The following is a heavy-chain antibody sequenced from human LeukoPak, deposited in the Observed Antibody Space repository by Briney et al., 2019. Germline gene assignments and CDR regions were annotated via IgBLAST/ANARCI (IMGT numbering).Heavy chain of an antibody. CDR2: ISYDGSNK. CDR3: ARDDDSSGGFDY. J-gene: IGHJ4*02. V-gene: IGHV3-30*03. D-gene: IGHD3-22*01. Sequence: GGSLRLSCAASGFTFSSYGMYWVRQAPGKGLEWVAVISYDGSNKYYADSVKGRFTISRDNSKNTLYLQMNSLRAEDTAVYYCARDDDSSGGFDYWGQGTLVTVSS. CDR1: GFTFSSYG.